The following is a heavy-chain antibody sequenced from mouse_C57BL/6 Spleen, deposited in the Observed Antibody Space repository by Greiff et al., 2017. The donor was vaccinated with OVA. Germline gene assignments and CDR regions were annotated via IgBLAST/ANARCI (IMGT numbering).Heavy chain of an antibody. D-gene: IGHD1-1*01. CDR1: GYTFTEYT. Sequence: QVQLQQSGAELVKPGASVKLSCKASGYTFTEYTIHWVKQRSGQGLEWIGWFYPGSGSIKYNEKFKDKATLTADKSSSTVYMELSRLTSEDSAVFFCARHEDTAIYYYGSSYGFDVWGTGTTVTVSS. V-gene: IGHV1-62-2*01. CDR3: ARHEDTAIYYYGSSYGFDV. J-gene: IGHJ1*03. CDR2: FYPGSGSI.